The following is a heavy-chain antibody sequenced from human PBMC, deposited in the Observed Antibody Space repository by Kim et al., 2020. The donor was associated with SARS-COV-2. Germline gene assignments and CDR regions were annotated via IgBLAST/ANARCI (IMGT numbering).Heavy chain of an antibody. CDR1: GGSISSYY. Sequence: SETLSLTCTVSGGSISSYYWSWIRQPPGKGLEWIGYIYYSGSTNYNPSLKSRVTISVDTSKNQFSLKLSSVTAADTAVYYCARHYYGSGSYYLFDYWGQG. CDR3: ARHYYGSGSYYLFDY. J-gene: IGHJ4*02. V-gene: IGHV4-59*08. D-gene: IGHD3-10*01. CDR2: IYYSGST.